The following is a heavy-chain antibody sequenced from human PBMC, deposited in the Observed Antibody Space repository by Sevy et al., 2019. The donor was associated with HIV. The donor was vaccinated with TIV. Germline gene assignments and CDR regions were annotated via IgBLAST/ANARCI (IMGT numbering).Heavy chain of an antibody. CDR2: INHGGST. Sequence: SETLSLTCAVYGGSFSGYYWSWIRQPPGKGLEWIGEINHGGSTNYNPSLKSRVTISVDTSKNQFSLKLSSVTAADTAVYYCARGARSYCSSTSCYRFDYWGQGTLVTVSS. CDR3: ARGARSYCSSTSCYRFDY. J-gene: IGHJ4*02. V-gene: IGHV4-34*01. CDR1: GGSFSGYY. D-gene: IGHD2-2*02.